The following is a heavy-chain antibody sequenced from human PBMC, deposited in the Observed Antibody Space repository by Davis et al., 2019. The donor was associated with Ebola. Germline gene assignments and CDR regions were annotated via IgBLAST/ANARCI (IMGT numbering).Heavy chain of an antibody. CDR1: GFTLSSYW. J-gene: IGHJ4*02. CDR2: IKPNTDGGTT. Sequence: PGGSLRLSCAISGFTLSSYWMMWVRQAPGKGLEWVGHIKPNTDGGTTDYATPVKGRFTISRDDSKNTLYLQMNSLKTEDTAVYYCTTAAYYYDSSGYYEGLDYWGQGTLVTVSS. V-gene: IGHV3-15*01. D-gene: IGHD3-22*01. CDR3: TTAAYYYDSSGYYEGLDY.